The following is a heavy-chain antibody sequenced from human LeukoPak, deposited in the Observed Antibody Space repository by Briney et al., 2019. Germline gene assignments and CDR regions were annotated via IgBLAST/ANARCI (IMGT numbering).Heavy chain of an antibody. CDR3: ARGHGQQLALGY. CDR2: IYYSGST. Sequence: MPSETLSLTCTVSGGSISSGGYYWSWIRQHPGKGLEWIGYIYYSGSTYYNPSLKSRVTISVDTSKNQFSLKLSSVTAADTAVYYCARGHGQQLALGYWGQGTLVTVSS. J-gene: IGHJ4*02. CDR1: GGSISSGGYY. D-gene: IGHD6-13*01. V-gene: IGHV4-31*03.